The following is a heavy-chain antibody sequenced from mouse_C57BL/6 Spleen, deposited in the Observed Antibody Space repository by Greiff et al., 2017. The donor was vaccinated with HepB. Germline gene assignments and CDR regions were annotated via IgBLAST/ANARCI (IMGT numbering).Heavy chain of an antibody. V-gene: IGHV1-82*01. CDR1: GYAFSSSW. CDR2: IYPGDGDT. Sequence: VMLVESGPELVKPGASVKISCKASGYAFSSSWMNWVKQRPGKGLEWIGRIYPGDGDTNYNGKFKGKATLTADKSSSTAYMQLSSLTSEDSAVYFCARSGYAMDYWGQGTSVTVSS. CDR3: ARSGYAMDY. J-gene: IGHJ4*01.